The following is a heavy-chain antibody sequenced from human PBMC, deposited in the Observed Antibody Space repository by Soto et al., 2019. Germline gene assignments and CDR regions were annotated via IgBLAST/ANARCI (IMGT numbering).Heavy chain of an antibody. V-gene: IGHV1-18*04. Sequence: QVQLVQSGAEVKKPGASVKVSCKASGYTFTSYGISWVRQAPGQGLEWMGWISAYNGNTNYAQKLQGRVTMTTDTSTSTAYMELRSLRSDDTAVYYCARDFKAAWGIPVEGRGGLDYWGQGTLVTVSS. CDR3: ARDFKAAWGIPVEGRGGLDY. D-gene: IGHD6-19*01. CDR2: ISAYNGNT. CDR1: GYTFTSYG. J-gene: IGHJ4*02.